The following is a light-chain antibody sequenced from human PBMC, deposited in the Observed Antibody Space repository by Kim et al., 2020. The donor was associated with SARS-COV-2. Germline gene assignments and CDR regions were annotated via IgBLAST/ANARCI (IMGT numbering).Light chain of an antibody. CDR3: QSSSLTGYV. CDR1: DSNIGAGYD. J-gene: IGLJ1*01. V-gene: IGLV1-40*01. CDR2: SNR. Sequence: PGQRVTITCTGTDSNIGAGYDVHWYQQLPGTAPTLLIYSNRNRPSGVPDRFSGSKSGTSASLAITGLQPEDEADYFCQSSSLTGYVFGTGTKVTVL.